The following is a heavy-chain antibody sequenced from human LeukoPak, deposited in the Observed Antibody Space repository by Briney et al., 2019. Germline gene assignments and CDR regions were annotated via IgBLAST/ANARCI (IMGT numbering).Heavy chain of an antibody. Sequence: PSETLSLTCTVSGGSIIPHYWSWIRQPPGKGLEWIGYIFYSGSTTYNPSLKSRVTMSVDTSKNQFSLKLSSVTAADTAVYYCARGKTYYDISKDAFDIWGQGTMVTVSS. CDR2: IFYSGST. CDR1: GGSIIPHY. V-gene: IGHV4-59*11. J-gene: IGHJ3*02. CDR3: ARGKTYYDISKDAFDI. D-gene: IGHD3-22*01.